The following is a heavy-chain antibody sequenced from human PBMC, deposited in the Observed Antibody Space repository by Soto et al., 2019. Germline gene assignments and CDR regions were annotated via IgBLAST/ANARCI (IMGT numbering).Heavy chain of an antibody. CDR1: GFTFSSYA. Sequence: QVQLVESGGGVVQPGRSLRLSCAASGFTFSSYAIHWVRQAPGNGLEWVALISYDGSNKYYADSVKGRFTISRDNSKNTLYLQMNSLRAEDTAVYYCARHKRDLRFLEWSYYFDYWGQGTLVTVSS. CDR2: ISYDGSNK. D-gene: IGHD3-3*01. V-gene: IGHV3-30-3*01. J-gene: IGHJ4*02. CDR3: ARHKRDLRFLEWSYYFDY.